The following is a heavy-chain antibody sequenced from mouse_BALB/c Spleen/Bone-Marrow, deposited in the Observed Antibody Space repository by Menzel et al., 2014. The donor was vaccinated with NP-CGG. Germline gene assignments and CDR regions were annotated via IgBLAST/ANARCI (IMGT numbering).Heavy chain of an antibody. Sequence: EVQGVESGAELVKPGASVKLSSTASGFNIKDTYMHWVKQRPEQGLEWIGRIDPANGNTKYDPKFQGKATITADTSSNTAYLQLSSLTSEDTAVYYCARWEYYAMDYWGQGTSVTVSS. CDR3: ARWEYYAMDY. J-gene: IGHJ4*01. CDR1: GFNIKDTY. D-gene: IGHD4-1*01. CDR2: IDPANGNT. V-gene: IGHV14-3*02.